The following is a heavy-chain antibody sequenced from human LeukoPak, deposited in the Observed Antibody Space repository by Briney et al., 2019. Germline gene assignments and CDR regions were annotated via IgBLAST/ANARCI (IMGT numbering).Heavy chain of an antibody. CDR1: GFTFGDYA. J-gene: IGHJ6*03. V-gene: IGHV3-49*03. CDR2: IRSKAYGGTT. D-gene: IGHD5-18*01. CDR3: TTGLFRYSYGYSPAGDYYYYMDV. Sequence: PGGSLRLSCTASGFTFGDYAMSWFRQAPGKGLEWVGFIRSKAYGGTTEYAASVKGRFTISRDDSKSIAYLQMNSLKTEDTAVYYCTTGLFRYSYGYSPAGDYYYYMDVWGKGTTVTVSS.